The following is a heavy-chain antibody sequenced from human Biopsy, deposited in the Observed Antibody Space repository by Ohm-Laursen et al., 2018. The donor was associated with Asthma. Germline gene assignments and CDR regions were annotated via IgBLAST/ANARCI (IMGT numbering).Heavy chain of an antibody. Sequence: GASVKVSRKASGYTFISYAIHWVRQAPGQRLEWMGWINAGNGNTKYSQKFQGRVTITRDTSASTAYMELSSLRSEDTAVYYCARTYYDFLTGQVKDGFGMWGQGTMVTVAS. CDR3: ARTYYDFLTGQVKDGFGM. V-gene: IGHV1-3*01. CDR1: GYTFISYA. J-gene: IGHJ3*02. CDR2: INAGNGNT. D-gene: IGHD3-9*01.